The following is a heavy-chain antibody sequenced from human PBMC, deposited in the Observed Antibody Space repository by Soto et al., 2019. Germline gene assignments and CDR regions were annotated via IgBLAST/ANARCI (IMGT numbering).Heavy chain of an antibody. Sequence: QVQLVQSGAEVKKPGSSVKVSCKASGGTFSSYAISWVRQAPGQGLEWMGGIIPIFGTANYAQKFQGRVTNTADESTRTAYMELSSLRSEDTAVYYCARLSTVTTLISYCYYGMDVWGQGTTVTVSS. CDR3: ARLSTVTTLISYCYYGMDV. D-gene: IGHD4-17*01. J-gene: IGHJ6*02. CDR1: GGTFSSYA. V-gene: IGHV1-69*01. CDR2: IIPIFGTA.